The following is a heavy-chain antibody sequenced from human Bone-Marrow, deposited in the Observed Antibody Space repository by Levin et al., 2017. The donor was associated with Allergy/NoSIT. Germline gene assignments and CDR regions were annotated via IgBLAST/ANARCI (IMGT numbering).Heavy chain of an antibody. CDR1: GAAVSSVSFY. J-gene: IGHJ5*02. V-gene: IGHV4-61*01. CDR2: VYFSGTT. D-gene: IGHD5/OR15-5a*01. Sequence: SETLSLTCSVSGAAVSSVSFYWNWVRQPMGGGLEWIGYVYFSGTTIYNPALKSRVNMSIDTSNNQFSLKLTSLTADDTAIYYCARGRVEVSSNWLDTWGQGIPVTVSS. CDR3: ARGRVEVSSNWLDT.